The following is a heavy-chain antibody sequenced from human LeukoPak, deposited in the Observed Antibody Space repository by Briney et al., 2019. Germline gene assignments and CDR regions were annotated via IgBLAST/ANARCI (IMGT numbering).Heavy chain of an antibody. Sequence: SETLSLTCTVSGGSISSYYWSWIRQPPGKGLEWIGYIYYSGSTNYNPSLKGRVTISVDTSKNQFSLKLSSVTAADTAVYYCARVRGYSYGYFDYWGQGTLVTVSS. J-gene: IGHJ4*02. V-gene: IGHV4-59*12. CDR2: IYYSGST. CDR3: ARVRGYSYGYFDY. CDR1: GGSISSYY. D-gene: IGHD5-18*01.